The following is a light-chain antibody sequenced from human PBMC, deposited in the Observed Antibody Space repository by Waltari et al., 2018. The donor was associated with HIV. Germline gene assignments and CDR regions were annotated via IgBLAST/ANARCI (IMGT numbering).Light chain of an antibody. J-gene: IGLJ3*02. CDR2: STV. CDR1: TGPVTSDYY. V-gene: IGLV7-43*01. CDR3: LLYYGSAWV. Sequence: QTVVTQEPSVTVSPRRTVILTCGSSTGPVTSDYYPNWFQQRPGQPLRPLIHSTVTRHPWPPDRFSGSLRGGKAALTLSGAQAEEEGDYCRLLYYGSAWVFGGGTKVTVL.